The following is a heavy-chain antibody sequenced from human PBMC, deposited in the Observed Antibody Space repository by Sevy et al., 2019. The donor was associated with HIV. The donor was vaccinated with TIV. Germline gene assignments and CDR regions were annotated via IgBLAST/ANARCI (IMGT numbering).Heavy chain of an antibody. D-gene: IGHD3-3*01. J-gene: IGHJ6*02. Sequence: GGSLRLSCAASGFTFSSYWMSWVRQAPGKGLEWVANIKQDGSEKYYVDSVKGRFPISRDNAKNSLYLQMNSLRAEDTAVYYCARDPYYDFWSGYYYGMDVWGQGTTVTVSS. CDR2: IKQDGSEK. V-gene: IGHV3-7*03. CDR1: GFTFSSYW. CDR3: ARDPYYDFWSGYYYGMDV.